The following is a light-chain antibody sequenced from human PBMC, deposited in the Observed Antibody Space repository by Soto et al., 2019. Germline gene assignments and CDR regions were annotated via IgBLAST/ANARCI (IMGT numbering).Light chain of an antibody. Sequence: QSVLTQPASVSGSPGQSITMSCTGTSSDVGSYNLVSWYQQHPGKAPKLMIYEGSKRPSGVSNRFSGSKSGNTASLTISGLQAEDEADYYCCSYAGSGTGVFGGGTKLTVL. CDR3: CSYAGSGTGV. J-gene: IGLJ2*01. V-gene: IGLV2-23*01. CDR1: SSDVGSYNL. CDR2: EGS.